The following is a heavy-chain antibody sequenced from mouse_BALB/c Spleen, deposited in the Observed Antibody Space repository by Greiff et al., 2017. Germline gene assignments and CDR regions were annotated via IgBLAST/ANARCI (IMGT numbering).Heavy chain of an antibody. CDR1: GYSITSGYY. J-gene: IGHJ2*01. Sequence: EVKLEESGPGLVKPSQSLSLTCSVTGYSITSGYYWNWIRQFPGNKLEWMGYISYDGSNNYNPSLKNRISITRDTSKNQFFLKLNSVTTEDTATYYCASEGGPTVVATKGYYFDYWGQGTTLTVSS. D-gene: IGHD1-1*01. CDR3: ASEGGPTVVATKGYYFDY. CDR2: ISYDGSN. V-gene: IGHV3-6*02.